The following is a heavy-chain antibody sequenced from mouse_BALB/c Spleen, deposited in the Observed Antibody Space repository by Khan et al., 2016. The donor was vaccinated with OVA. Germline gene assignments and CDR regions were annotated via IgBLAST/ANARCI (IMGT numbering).Heavy chain of an antibody. CDR1: GYTFSGYL. D-gene: IGHD1-1*01. CDR3: ARVNYGSRDYFDY. Sequence: VQLQESGAELMKPGASVKISCKATGYTFSGYLLEWVKQRPGHGLEWIGEILPGSGSRNYNEKFKGKATFTADISSKTTYMQLSSLTSEDSAVYYCARVNYGSRDYFDYWGQGTTLTVSS. J-gene: IGHJ2*01. CDR2: ILPGSGSR. V-gene: IGHV1-9*01.